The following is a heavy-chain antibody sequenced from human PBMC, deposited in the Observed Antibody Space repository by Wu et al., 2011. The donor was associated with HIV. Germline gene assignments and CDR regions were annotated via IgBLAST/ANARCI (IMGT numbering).Heavy chain of an antibody. J-gene: IGHJ4*02. V-gene: IGHV1-69*14. D-gene: IGHD3-9*01. CDR2: IIPMHGTV. CDR1: GGTFSNTA. Sequence: QVQLVQSGAEVKKPGSSVKVSCKASGGTFSNTAVSWVRQAPGQGLEWMGGIIPMHGTVNYARRFRGRVTLTADKSTDIVYMELSSLTSEDSAIYYCAREGVARYDMGGDWGQGTLVTVSS. CDR3: AREGVARYDMGGD.